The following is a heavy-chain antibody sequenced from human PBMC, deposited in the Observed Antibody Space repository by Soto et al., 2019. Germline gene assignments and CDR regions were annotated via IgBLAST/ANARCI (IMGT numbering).Heavy chain of an antibody. V-gene: IGHV4-4*02. Sequence: LDCAVSGGSLRISSWWSWVRQPPGKTLEWLGEIFYSGSTKYNPSLNSRVTISADQSNTDFSLRLSSVTAEDTAVYYCVHHGGVPYYHDFWGQGLFVTVSS. D-gene: IGHD2-8*01. CDR1: GGSLRISSW. CDR3: VHHGGVPYYHDF. CDR2: IFYSGST. J-gene: IGHJ4*02.